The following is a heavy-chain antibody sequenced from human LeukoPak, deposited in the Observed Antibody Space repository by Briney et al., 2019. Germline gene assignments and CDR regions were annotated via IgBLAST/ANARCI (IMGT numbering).Heavy chain of an antibody. J-gene: IGHJ4*02. CDR1: GFTFSSYW. Sequence: GGSLRLSWAASGFTFSSYWMSWVRQAPGKGLEWVANIKQDGSEKYYVDSVKGRFTISRDNAKNSLYLQMNSLRAEDTAVYYCARDLATVATYGPFDYWGQGTLVTVSS. D-gene: IGHD4-17*01. CDR3: ARDLATVATYGPFDY. CDR2: IKQDGSEK. V-gene: IGHV3-7*01.